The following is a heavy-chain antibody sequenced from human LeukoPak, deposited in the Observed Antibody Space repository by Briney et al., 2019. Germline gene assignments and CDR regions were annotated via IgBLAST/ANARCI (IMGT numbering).Heavy chain of an antibody. CDR1: GYSFTSYW. Sequence: GESLKISCKGSGYSFTSYWIGWVRQMPGKGLEWMGIIYPGDSDTRYSPSFQGQVTISADTSISTAYLQWSSLKASDTAMYYCARLRTTVVTRDAFDIWGQGTMVTVSS. J-gene: IGHJ3*02. CDR2: IYPGDSDT. V-gene: IGHV5-51*01. CDR3: ARLRTTVVTRDAFDI. D-gene: IGHD4-23*01.